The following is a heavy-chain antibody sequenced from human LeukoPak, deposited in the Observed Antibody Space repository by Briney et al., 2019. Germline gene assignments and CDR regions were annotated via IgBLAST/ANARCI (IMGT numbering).Heavy chain of an antibody. D-gene: IGHD2-2*02. CDR3: ARDPGIVVVPAAIGGYYYYGMDV. CDR2: IKQDGSEK. CDR1: GFTFSSYW. J-gene: IGHJ6*02. V-gene: IGHV3-7*01. Sequence: GGSLRLSCAASGFTFSSYWMSWVRQAPGKGLEWVANIKQDGSEKYYVDSVKGRFTISRDNAKSSLYLQMNSLRAEDTAVYYCARDPGIVVVPAAIGGYYYYGMDVWGQGTTVTVSS.